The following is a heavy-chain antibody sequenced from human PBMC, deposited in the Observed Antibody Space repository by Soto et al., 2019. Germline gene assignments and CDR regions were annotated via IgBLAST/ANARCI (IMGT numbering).Heavy chain of an antibody. CDR3: ARERGGAIIVGVTGTFDV. Sequence: QVQLVQSGAEVKKPGSSVKVSCKASGGTFSSYAISWVRQAPGQGLEWMGGIIAILGKANYAEKFQGRVTITADEATSTAYMELSSLRSEDTAVYYCARERGGAIIVGVTGTFDVWRQGTLVTVSS. J-gene: IGHJ3*01. CDR2: IIAILGKA. D-gene: IGHD3-22*01. CDR1: GGTFSSYA. V-gene: IGHV1-69*01.